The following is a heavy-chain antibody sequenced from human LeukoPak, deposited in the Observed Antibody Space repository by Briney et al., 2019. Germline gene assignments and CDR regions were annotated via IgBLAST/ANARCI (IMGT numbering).Heavy chain of an antibody. CDR1: GGTFSSYA. D-gene: IGHD3-10*01. CDR3: ASDRLRGVRAFDI. Sequence: SVKVSCKASGGTFSSYAISWVRQAPGQGLEWMGRIIPLFGTANYAQKFQGRVTITTDESTSTAYMELSSLRSEDTAVYYCASDRLRGVRAFDIWGQGTMVTVSS. J-gene: IGHJ3*02. CDR2: IIPLFGTA. V-gene: IGHV1-69*05.